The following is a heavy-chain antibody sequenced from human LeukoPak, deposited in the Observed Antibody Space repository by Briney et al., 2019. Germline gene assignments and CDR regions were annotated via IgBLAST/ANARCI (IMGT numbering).Heavy chain of an antibody. CDR3: ATWRTAKTGFDY. V-gene: IGHV4-39*01. J-gene: IGHJ4*02. D-gene: IGHD1-1*01. CDR1: GGSISSSNYY. Sequence: PSETLSLTCTVSGGSISSSNYYWAWIRQPPGKGLECIGSIYYSGSPYYNPSLKGRVTISVDTSKNQFSLRLSSVTAADTAVYYCATWRTAKTGFDYWGQGTLVTVSS. CDR2: IYYSGSP.